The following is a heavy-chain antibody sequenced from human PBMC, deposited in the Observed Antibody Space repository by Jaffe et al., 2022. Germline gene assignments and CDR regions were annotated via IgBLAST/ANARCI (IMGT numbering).Heavy chain of an antibody. V-gene: IGHV3-73*02. Sequence: EVQLVESGGGLVQPGGSLKLSCAASGFTFSGSAMHWVRQASGKGLEWVGRIRSKANSYATAYAASVKGRFTISRDDSKNTAYLQMNSLKTEDTAVYYCTRLATPIGGYSYGYELAFDIWGQGTMVTVSS. D-gene: IGHD5-18*01. CDR2: IRSKANSYAT. J-gene: IGHJ3*02. CDR1: GFTFSGSA. CDR3: TRLATPIGGYSYGYELAFDI.